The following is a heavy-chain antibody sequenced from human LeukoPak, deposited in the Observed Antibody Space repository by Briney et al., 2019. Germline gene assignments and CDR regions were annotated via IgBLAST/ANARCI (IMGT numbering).Heavy chain of an antibody. J-gene: IGHJ4*02. Sequence: ASVKVSCKASGYTFTSYYMHWVRQAPGQGLEWMGIINPSGGSTSYAQKFQGRVTMTRDTSTSTVYMELSSLRAEDTAVYYCASQFWWAAVAGTTLDYWGQGTLVTVSS. CDR3: ASQFWWAAVAGTTLDY. D-gene: IGHD6-19*01. V-gene: IGHV1-46*01. CDR1: GYTFTSYY. CDR2: INPSGGST.